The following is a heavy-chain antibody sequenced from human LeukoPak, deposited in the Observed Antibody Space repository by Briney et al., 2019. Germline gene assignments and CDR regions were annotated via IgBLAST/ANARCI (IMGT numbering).Heavy chain of an antibody. CDR2: ISTNGGST. D-gene: IGHD4-17*01. CDR3: VKDAGTVKFDS. CDR1: GFTFSSYA. V-gene: IGHV3-64D*06. Sequence: PGGSLRLSCAASGFTFSSYAMSWVRQAPGKGLEYVSAISTNGGSTDYADSVKGRFTISRDNSRDTLYLQMSSLRADDTAVYYCVKDAGTVKFDSWGQGTLVTVSS. J-gene: IGHJ4*02.